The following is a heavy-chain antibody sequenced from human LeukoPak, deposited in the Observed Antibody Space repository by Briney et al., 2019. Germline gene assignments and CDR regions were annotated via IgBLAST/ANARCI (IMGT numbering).Heavy chain of an antibody. CDR3: ARDRFTPYRSSRAGLDY. J-gene: IGHJ4*02. D-gene: IGHD3-16*02. CDR1: GFTFSSYA. Sequence: GGSLRLSCAASGFTFSSYAMHWVRQAPGKGLEWVAVISYDGSNKYYADSVKGRFTISRDNSKNTLYLQMNSLRAEDTAVYYCARDRFTPYRSSRAGLDYWGQGTLVTVSS. V-gene: IGHV3-30*01. CDR2: ISYDGSNK.